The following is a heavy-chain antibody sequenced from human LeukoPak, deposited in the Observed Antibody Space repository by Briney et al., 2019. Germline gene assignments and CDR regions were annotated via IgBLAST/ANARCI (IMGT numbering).Heavy chain of an antibody. CDR1: GGSISSGSYY. V-gene: IGHV4-61*01. CDR3: ARDRSGYDFLDY. Sequence: TLSLTCTVSGGSISSGSYYWSWIRQPPGKGLEWIGYIYYSGSTNYNPSLKSRVTISVDTSKNQFSLKLSSVTAADTAVYYCARDRSGYDFLDYWGQGTLVTVSS. CDR2: IYYSGST. J-gene: IGHJ4*02. D-gene: IGHD5-12*01.